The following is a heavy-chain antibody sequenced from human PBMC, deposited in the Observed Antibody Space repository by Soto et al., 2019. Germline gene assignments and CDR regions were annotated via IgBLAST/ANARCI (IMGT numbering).Heavy chain of an antibody. CDR2: IWYDGSNK. CDR1: GFTFSSYG. Sequence: GGSLRLSCAASGFTFSSYGMHWVRQAPGKGLEWVAVIWYDGSNKYYADSVKGRFTISRDNSKNTLYLQMNSLRAEDTAVYYCARAGDIVVVPAASTFYMDVWGKGTTVTVSS. CDR3: ARAGDIVVVPAASTFYMDV. J-gene: IGHJ6*03. V-gene: IGHV3-33*01. D-gene: IGHD2-2*01.